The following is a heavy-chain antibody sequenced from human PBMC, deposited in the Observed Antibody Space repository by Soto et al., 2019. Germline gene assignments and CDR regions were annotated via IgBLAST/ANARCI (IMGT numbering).Heavy chain of an antibody. J-gene: IGHJ4*02. CDR2: IYHSGNT. V-gene: IGHV4-31*03. D-gene: IGHD5-12*01. CDR1: GGSISSVGYY. Sequence: QVQLQESGPGLVKPSQTLSLTCTVSGGSISSVGYYWSWIRQHPGKGLEWIGYIYHSGNTYYNPSFKSRLTISVATSKSHSSLKLPAVTAADTDLYYCARGNCGDGYHYLVYWGQGILVTVSS. CDR3: ARGNCGDGYHYLVY.